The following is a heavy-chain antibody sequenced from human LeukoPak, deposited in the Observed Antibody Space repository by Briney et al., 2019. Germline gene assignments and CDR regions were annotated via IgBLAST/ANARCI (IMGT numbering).Heavy chain of an antibody. D-gene: IGHD5-12*01. V-gene: IGHV4-31*03. J-gene: IGHJ4*02. CDR3: ARGRSDVDIVATINYFDY. Sequence: PSETLSLTCTVSGGSISSGGYYWSWIRQHPGKGLEWIGYIYYSGSTYYNPSLKSRVTISVDTSKNQFSLKLSSVTAADTAVYYCARGRSDVDIVATINYFDYWGQGTLVTVSS. CDR1: GGSISSGGYY. CDR2: IYYSGST.